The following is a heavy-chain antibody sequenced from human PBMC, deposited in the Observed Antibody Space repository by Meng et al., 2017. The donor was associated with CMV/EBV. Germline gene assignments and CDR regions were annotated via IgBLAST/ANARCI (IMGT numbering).Heavy chain of an antibody. Sequence: FISSRMTWVRQAPGKGLEWVSSISSSSYIYYADSVKGRFTISRDNAKNSLYLQMNSLRAEDTAVYYCARDLKPDIVVVPAAYYFDYWGQGTLVTVSS. CDR1: FISSR. V-gene: IGHV3-21*01. D-gene: IGHD2-2*01. J-gene: IGHJ4*02. CDR2: ISSSSYI. CDR3: ARDLKPDIVVVPAAYYFDY.